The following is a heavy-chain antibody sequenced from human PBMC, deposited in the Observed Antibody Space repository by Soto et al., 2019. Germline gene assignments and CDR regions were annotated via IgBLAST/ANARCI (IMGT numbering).Heavy chain of an antibody. CDR3: ARDLGPRTSCYDY. J-gene: IGHJ4*02. CDR1: GFTFSHYS. V-gene: IGHV3-21*01. Sequence: EVQLVESGGGLVKPGESLRLSCAASGFTFSHYSMNWVRQAPGKGLEWVSSISSSGTWIYYADSLKGRFTVSRDNAKSSLVLQLNSLRAEDTAVYYCARDLGPRTSCYDYWGQGTLVTVSS. D-gene: IGHD2-2*01. CDR2: ISSSGTWI.